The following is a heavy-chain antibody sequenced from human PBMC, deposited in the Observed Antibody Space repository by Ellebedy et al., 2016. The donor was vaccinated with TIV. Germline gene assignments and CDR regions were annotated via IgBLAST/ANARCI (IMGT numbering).Heavy chain of an antibody. CDR1: GFTFSPYA. CDR2: IVGSGA. Sequence: GESLKISCAASGFTFSPYAMAWVRPAPGKGLEWVSGIVGSGAEKYADSVKGRFTIPRDNSKRTVDLQMRSVRAEDTAVYFCAKDRTSGDGYWVFDSWGQGTMVSVSS. D-gene: IGHD2-21*02. V-gene: IGHV3-23*01. J-gene: IGHJ4*02. CDR3: AKDRTSGDGYWVFDS.